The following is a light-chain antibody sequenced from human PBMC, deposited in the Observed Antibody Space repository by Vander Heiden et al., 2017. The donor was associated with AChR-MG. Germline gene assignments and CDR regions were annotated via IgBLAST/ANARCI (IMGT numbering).Light chain of an antibody. V-gene: IGKV3-11*01. Sequence: EVVLTQSPAALSLSPGERATLSCRASQRVSNYLAWYQQKPGQAPRLLIYDASNSATGIPARFSGTGSGTDFTLTISSLEPADFAVYYCQQRSSWPITLGQGTKLEMK. CDR2: DAS. CDR1: QRVSNY. CDR3: QQRSSWPIT. J-gene: IGKJ2*01.